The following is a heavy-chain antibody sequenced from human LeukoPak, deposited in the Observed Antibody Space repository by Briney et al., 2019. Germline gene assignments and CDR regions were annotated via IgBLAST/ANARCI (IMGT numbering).Heavy chain of an antibody. Sequence: SETLSLTCTVSGGSISSYYWSWIRQPAGKGLEWNVRIYTSGSTNYNPSLKSRVTMSVDTSKNQFSLKLSSVTAADTAVYYCARHRSAYGDFLSPFDYWGQGTLVTVSS. J-gene: IGHJ4*02. D-gene: IGHD4-17*01. CDR1: GGSISSYY. CDR3: ARHRSAYGDFLSPFDY. CDR2: IYTSGST. V-gene: IGHV4-4*07.